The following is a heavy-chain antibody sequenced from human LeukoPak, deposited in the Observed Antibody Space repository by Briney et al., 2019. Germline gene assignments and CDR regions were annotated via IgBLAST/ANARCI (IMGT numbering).Heavy chain of an antibody. CDR1: GGSISVNY. V-gene: IGHV4-59*01. Sequence: SETLSLTCNVSGGSISVNYWSWIRQSPGKGLEWIGHISHNGIATYNPSLKSRVTILVDPSTIHYSLLLTSVTAADTAIYYCAHRREIGDCSSTSCSSFDPWGQGTLVTVSS. J-gene: IGHJ5*02. CDR3: AHRREIGDCSSTSCSSFDP. D-gene: IGHD2-2*01. CDR2: ISHNGIA.